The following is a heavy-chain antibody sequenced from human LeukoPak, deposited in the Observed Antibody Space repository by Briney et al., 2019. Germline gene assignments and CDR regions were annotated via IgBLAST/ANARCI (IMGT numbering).Heavy chain of an antibody. V-gene: IGHV1-3*01. CDR2: INAGNGNT. J-gene: IGHJ4*02. D-gene: IGHD3-9*01. CDR1: GYTFTSYV. Sequence: GASVKVSCKGSGYTFTSYVMYWVRQAPGQRLEWMGWINAGNGNTKYSQKFQGRVTITRDTSASKAYMELSSLRSEDTAVYYCARGYDILTGYTPFDYWGQGTLVTVSS. CDR3: ARGYDILTGYTPFDY.